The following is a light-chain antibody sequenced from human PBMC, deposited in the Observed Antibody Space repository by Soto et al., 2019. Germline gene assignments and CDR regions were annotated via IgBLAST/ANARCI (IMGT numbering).Light chain of an antibody. CDR1: HSVITN. CDR3: QQYNDWPLPT. CDR2: GAS. Sequence: EIVMTQSPATLFVSPGERVTLSCRASHSVITNLAWYQHKPGQAPRLLIYGASTRAAGIPARFSGGGSGTEFTLTIISMESQDFGVYYCQQYNDWPLPTFGGGTKVEIK. V-gene: IGKV3-15*01. J-gene: IGKJ4*01.